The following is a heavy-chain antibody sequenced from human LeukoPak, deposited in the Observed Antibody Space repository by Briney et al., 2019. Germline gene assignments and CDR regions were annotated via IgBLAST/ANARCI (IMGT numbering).Heavy chain of an antibody. J-gene: IGHJ3*02. Sequence: SQTLSLTCTVSGGSISSGGYYWSWIRQHPGKGLEWIGYIYYSGSTYYNPSLRSRVTISVDTSKNQFSLKLSSVTAADTAVYYCARGGILGTMIVVGDNDAFDIWGQGTMVTVSS. CDR1: GGSISSGGYY. CDR3: ARGGILGTMIVVGDNDAFDI. V-gene: IGHV4-31*03. D-gene: IGHD3-22*01. CDR2: IYYSGST.